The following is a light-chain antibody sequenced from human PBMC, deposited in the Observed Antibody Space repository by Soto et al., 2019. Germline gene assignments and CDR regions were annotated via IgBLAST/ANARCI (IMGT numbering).Light chain of an antibody. CDR2: RAS. Sequence: EIVMTQSPATLSVSPGERATLSCRASQSVSGHLAWYQHKPGQAPRLLLYRASTRATGIPARFSGSGSGTEFTLTISSLQSEDFAVYYCQQYKNWPLPTFGGGTKVEIK. CDR1: QSVSGH. J-gene: IGKJ4*01. V-gene: IGKV3-15*01. CDR3: QQYKNWPLPT.